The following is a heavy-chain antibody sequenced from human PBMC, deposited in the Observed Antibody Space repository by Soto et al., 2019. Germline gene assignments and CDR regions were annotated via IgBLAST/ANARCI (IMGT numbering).Heavy chain of an antibody. V-gene: IGHV3-23*01. D-gene: IGHD3-3*01. Sequence: EVQLLESGGGLVQPGGSLRLSCAASGFTFSSYAMSWVRQAPGKGLEWVSAISGSGGSTYYADSVKGRFTISRDNSKNTLYLQMNSLRAEDTAVYYCAKRLIWSGYYLGPFDPWGQGTLVTVSS. CDR3: AKRLIWSGYYLGPFDP. J-gene: IGHJ5*02. CDR2: ISGSGGST. CDR1: GFTFSSYA.